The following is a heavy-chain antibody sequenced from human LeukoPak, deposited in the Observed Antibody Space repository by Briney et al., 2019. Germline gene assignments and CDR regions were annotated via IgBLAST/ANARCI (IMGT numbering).Heavy chain of an antibody. CDR1: GYIFSSYD. V-gene: IGHV1-18*01. CDR2: ISLYNGNT. Sequence: GASVKVSCKASGYIFSSYDITWVRQAPGQGLEWMGWISLYNGNTNYAQKIQGRVTMTTDTSTSTAYMELRSLRSDDTAVYYSARNRGGMEGGLFYMDVWGKGTTVTVSS. J-gene: IGHJ6*03. CDR3: ARNRGGMEGGLFYMDV. D-gene: IGHD3-10*01.